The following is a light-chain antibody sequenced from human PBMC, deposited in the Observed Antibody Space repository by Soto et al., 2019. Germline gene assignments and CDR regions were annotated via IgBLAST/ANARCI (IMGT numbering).Light chain of an antibody. CDR1: QSVSSSS. Sequence: EIVLTQSPGTLSLSPGERATLSCRASQSVSSSSLAWYQQKSGQAPRLVIYGGSSRATGIPDRFSGSGSGTDFTLTISRREPEDFAVYYCQQYSSSWWTFGQGTKVEIK. CDR2: GGS. V-gene: IGKV3-20*01. CDR3: QQYSSSWWT. J-gene: IGKJ1*01.